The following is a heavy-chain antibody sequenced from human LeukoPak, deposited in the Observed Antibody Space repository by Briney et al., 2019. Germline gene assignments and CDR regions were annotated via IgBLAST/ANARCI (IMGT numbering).Heavy chain of an antibody. J-gene: IGHJ4*02. V-gene: IGHV3-53*04. CDR3: ARDLGYSYGYGY. Sequence: PGGSLRLSCAASGFTFSSYEMNWVRQAPGKGLEWVSVIYSGGSTYYADSVKGRFTISRHNSKNTLYLQMNSLRAEDTAVYYCARDLGYSYGYGYWGQGTLVTVSS. CDR2: IYSGGST. D-gene: IGHD5-18*01. CDR1: GFTFSSYE.